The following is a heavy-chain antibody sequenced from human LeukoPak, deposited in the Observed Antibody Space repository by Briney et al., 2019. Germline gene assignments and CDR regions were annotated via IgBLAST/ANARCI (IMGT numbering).Heavy chain of an antibody. V-gene: IGHV5-51*01. CDR2: IYPGGSDT. D-gene: IGHD2-15*01. J-gene: IGHJ5*02. CDR1: GYRFTSYW. Sequence: GESLKISCKGSGYRFTSYWIGWVRQMPGKGLEWMGIIYPGGSDTRYSPSFQGQVTISADKSISTAYLQWSSLKASDTAMYYCARGGYCSGGSCYFFAWFDPWGQGTLVTVSS. CDR3: ARGGYCSGGSCYFFAWFDP.